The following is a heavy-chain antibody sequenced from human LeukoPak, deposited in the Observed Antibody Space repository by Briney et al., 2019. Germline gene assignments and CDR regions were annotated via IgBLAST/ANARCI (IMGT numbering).Heavy chain of an antibody. J-gene: IGHJ4*02. V-gene: IGHV3-74*01. CDR3: ARGPNSNWSGLDF. CDR2: ISPTGSTT. Sequence: GGSLRLSCTASGFSLSGHWMHWARQLPGKGLVWVSRISPTGSTTSYADSVKGRFTVSRDNAKNTLYLQVNNLRAEDTAVYYCARGPNSNWSGLDFWGQGTLLTVSS. D-gene: IGHD6-6*01. CDR1: GFSLSGHW.